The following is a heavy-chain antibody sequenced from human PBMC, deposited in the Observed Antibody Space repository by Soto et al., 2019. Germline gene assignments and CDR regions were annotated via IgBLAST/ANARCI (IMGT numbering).Heavy chain of an antibody. CDR2: IVVGSGNT. J-gene: IGHJ6*02. CDR1: VFTFTSSA. D-gene: IGHD5-12*01. V-gene: IGHV1-58*01. CDR3: AAGRDIVATIPRFYYYYGMDV. Sequence: SGKVCCKASVFTFTSSAVQWVRQARGQRLEWIGWIVVGSGNTNYAQKFQERVTITRDMSTSTAYMELSSLRSEDTAVYYCAAGRDIVATIPRFYYYYGMDVWGQGTTVTVSS.